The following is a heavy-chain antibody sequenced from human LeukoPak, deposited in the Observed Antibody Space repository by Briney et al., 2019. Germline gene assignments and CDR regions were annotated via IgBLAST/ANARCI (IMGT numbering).Heavy chain of an antibody. CDR1: GFTFSDYY. CDR2: ISSSGSTI. Sequence: GGSLRLSCAASGFTFSDYYMSWIRQAPGKGLEWVSYISSSGSTIYYADSVKGRFTISRDNAKNSLYLQMNSLRAEDTAVYYCAKDQPGYSSGWLDPWGQGTLVTVSS. V-gene: IGHV3-11*01. CDR3: AKDQPGYSSGWLDP. J-gene: IGHJ5*02. D-gene: IGHD6-19*01.